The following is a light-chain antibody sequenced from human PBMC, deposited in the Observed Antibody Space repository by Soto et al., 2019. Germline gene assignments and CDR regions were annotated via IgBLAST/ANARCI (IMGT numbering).Light chain of an antibody. Sequence: DIQMTQSPSSLSASVGDRVNITCRASQAIGNDLGWYQQKPGKAPNRLIYSASRLQSGVPSRFSGSGSGTEFTLTISSLQPEDFATYYCLQHNSFPRAFGAGTKVEIK. V-gene: IGKV1-17*01. CDR1: QAIGND. J-gene: IGKJ4*01. CDR3: LQHNSFPRA. CDR2: SAS.